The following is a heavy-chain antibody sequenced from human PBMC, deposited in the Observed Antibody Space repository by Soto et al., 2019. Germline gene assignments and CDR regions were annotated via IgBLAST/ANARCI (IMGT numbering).Heavy chain of an antibody. CDR3: ANHRGFLVTQYFFDY. J-gene: IGHJ4*02. CDR1: GFTFKNYA. Sequence: GGSLRLSCAASGFTFKNYAMSWVRQAPGKGLEWVSSISNSGGSTYYADSVQGRFTISRDNSKNTLSLQMNSLRAEDTAIYYCANHRGFLVTQYFFDYWGQGTLVTVSS. D-gene: IGHD2-21*02. CDR2: ISNSGGST. V-gene: IGHV3-23*01.